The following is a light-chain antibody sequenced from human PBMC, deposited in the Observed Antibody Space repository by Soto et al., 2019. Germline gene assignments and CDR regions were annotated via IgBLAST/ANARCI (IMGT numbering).Light chain of an antibody. CDR2: GAS. CDR3: QHYGGSRT. V-gene: IGKV3-20*01. CDR1: QSVSSNY. J-gene: IGKJ1*01. Sequence: EIVLTQSPGTLSLSPGERATLSCRASQSVSSNYLAWYQQKPGQAPRLLIYGASSRATGIPDRFSGSGSGTVFTLTISRPEPEVYAEYYGQHYGGSRTFGPGPEVEIK.